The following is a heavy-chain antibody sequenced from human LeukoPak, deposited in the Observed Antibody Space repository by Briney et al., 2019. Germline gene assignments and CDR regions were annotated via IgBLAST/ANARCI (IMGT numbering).Heavy chain of an antibody. V-gene: IGHV1-2*02. J-gene: IGHJ3*02. CDR1: GYTFTGYY. Sequence: ASVKVSCKASGYTFTGYYRHWVRQAPGQGLEWMGWINPNSGGTNYAQKFQGRVTMTRDTSISTAYMELSRLRSDDTAVYYCARALYDYEDAFDIWGQGTMVTVSS. CDR3: ARALYDYEDAFDI. D-gene: IGHD4-17*01. CDR2: INPNSGGT.